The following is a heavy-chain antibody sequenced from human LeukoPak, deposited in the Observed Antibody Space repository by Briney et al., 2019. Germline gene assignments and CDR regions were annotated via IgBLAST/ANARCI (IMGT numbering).Heavy chain of an antibody. CDR2: FSYDGTKK. J-gene: IGHJ4*02. V-gene: IGHV3-30*03. D-gene: IGHD3-3*02. CDR1: GFTFSTYA. CDR3: ARVNTIFGVDIVSLGAEFEF. Sequence: PGGSLRLSCGASGFTFSTYAMHWVRQAPGKGLECVSVFSYDGTKKDYADSVKGRFTISRDNSNDTLYLQMNSLRPEDTALYYCARVNTIFGVDIVSLGAEFEFWGQGTLVTVSS.